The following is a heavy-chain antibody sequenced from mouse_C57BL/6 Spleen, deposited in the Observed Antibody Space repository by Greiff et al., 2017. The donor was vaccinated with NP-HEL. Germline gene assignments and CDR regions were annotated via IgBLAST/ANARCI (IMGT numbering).Heavy chain of an antibody. D-gene: IGHD2-4*01. CDR1: GFTFRDYG. V-gene: IGHV5-15*01. J-gene: IGHJ3*01. CDR3: AREGRYDSAWFAY. CDR2: FSNLAYSF. Sequence: DVPLVGSGGGLVQPGGSLKLSCAASGFTFRDYGMAGVRQAPRKGPGWVAFFSNLAYSFNYADTVTGRFTISRENAKNTLYLEMSSLRSEDTAMYYCAREGRYDSAWFAYWGQGTLVTVSA.